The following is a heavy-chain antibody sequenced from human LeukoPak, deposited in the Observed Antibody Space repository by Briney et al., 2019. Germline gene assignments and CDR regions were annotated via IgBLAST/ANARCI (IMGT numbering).Heavy chain of an antibody. CDR3: AKNYYDSSGLFDY. Sequence: GGSLRLSCAASGFTFSSYSMNWVRQAPGKGLEWVSSISSSSSYIYYADSVKGRFTISRDNAKNSLYLQMNSLRAEDTAVYYCAKNYYDSSGLFDYWSQGTLVTVSS. J-gene: IGHJ4*02. D-gene: IGHD3-22*01. CDR2: ISSSSSYI. CDR1: GFTFSSYS. V-gene: IGHV3-21*01.